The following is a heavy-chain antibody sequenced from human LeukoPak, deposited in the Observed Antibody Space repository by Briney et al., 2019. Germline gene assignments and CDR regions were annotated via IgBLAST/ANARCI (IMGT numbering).Heavy chain of an antibody. J-gene: IGHJ4*02. Sequence: GGSLRLSCAVSGFTFDDYAMHWVRQVLGKGLEWVAGISWNSDTRGYVDSVKGRFTISRDNSKNTLYLQMGSLRAEDMAVYYCARVRVGATAKGHYFDYWGQGTLVTVSS. D-gene: IGHD1-26*01. CDR1: GFTFDDYA. CDR2: ISWNSDTR. CDR3: ARVRVGATAKGHYFDY. V-gene: IGHV3-9*03.